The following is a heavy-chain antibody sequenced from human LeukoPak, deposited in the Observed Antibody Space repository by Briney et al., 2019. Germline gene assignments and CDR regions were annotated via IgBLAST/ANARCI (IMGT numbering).Heavy chain of an antibody. D-gene: IGHD5-24*01. V-gene: IGHV3-21*01. Sequence: GGSLRLSCAASGFTFSSYSMNWVCQAPGKGLEWVSSISSSSSYIYYADSVKGRFTISRDNSKNTLYLQMNSLRAEDTAVYYCALRDGYNLYYFDYWGQGTLVTVSS. CDR3: ALRDGYNLYYFDY. J-gene: IGHJ4*02. CDR2: ISSSSSYI. CDR1: GFTFSSYS.